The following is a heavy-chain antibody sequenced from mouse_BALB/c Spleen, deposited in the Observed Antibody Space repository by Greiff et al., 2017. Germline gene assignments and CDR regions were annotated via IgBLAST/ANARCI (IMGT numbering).Heavy chain of an antibody. CDR2: INPGSGGT. J-gene: IGHJ4*01. CDR1: GYAFTNYL. D-gene: IGHD1-1*01. CDR3: VITTVVESDYAMDY. Sequence: VQLQQSGAELVRPGTSVKVSCKASGYAFTNYLIEWVKQRPGQGLEWIGVINPGSGGTNYNEKFKGKATLTADKSSSTAYMQLSSLTSDDSAVYFCVITTVVESDYAMDYWGQGTSVTVSS. V-gene: IGHV1-54*01.